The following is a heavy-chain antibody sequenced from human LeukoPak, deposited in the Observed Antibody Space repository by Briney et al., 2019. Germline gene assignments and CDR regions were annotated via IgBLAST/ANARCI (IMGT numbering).Heavy chain of an antibody. CDR3: VGGVVVVAATPNDAFDI. V-gene: IGHV3-30*03. Sequence: GGSLRLSCAASGFTFSSYGMHWVRQAPGKGLEWVAVISYDGSNKYYADSVKGRFTISRDNSKNTLYLQMNSLRAEDTAVYYCVGGVVVVAATPNDAFDIWGQGTMVTVSS. CDR1: GFTFSSYG. J-gene: IGHJ3*02. CDR2: ISYDGSNK. D-gene: IGHD2-15*01.